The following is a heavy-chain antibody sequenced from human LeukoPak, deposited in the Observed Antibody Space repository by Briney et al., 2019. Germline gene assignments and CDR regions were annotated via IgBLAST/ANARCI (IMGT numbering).Heavy chain of an antibody. CDR3: ARGESSSWYQDYYYYGMDV. CDR1: GGTFSSYA. D-gene: IGHD6-13*01. CDR2: ISAYNGNT. V-gene: IGHV1-18*01. J-gene: IGHJ6*02. Sequence: GASVKVSCKASGGTFSSYAISWVRQAPGQGLEWMGWISAYNGNTNYAQKLQGRVTMTTDTSTSTAYMELRSLRSDDTAVYYCARGESSSWYQDYYYYGMDVWGQGTTVTVSS.